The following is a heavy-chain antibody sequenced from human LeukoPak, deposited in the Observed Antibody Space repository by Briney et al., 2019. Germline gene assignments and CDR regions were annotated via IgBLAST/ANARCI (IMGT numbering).Heavy chain of an antibody. CDR3: AKGRGWEASYYYYYMDV. CDR2: IRYDGNNK. Sequence: PGGSLRLSCAASGFTFRTYDMHWVRLAPGKGLEWVAFIRYDGNNKLYGDSVKGRFTISRDNSKNTLYLQMNSLRAEDTAVYYCAKGRGWEASYYYYYMDVWGKGTTVTISS. V-gene: IGHV3-30*02. CDR1: GFTFRTYD. J-gene: IGHJ6*03. D-gene: IGHD1-26*01.